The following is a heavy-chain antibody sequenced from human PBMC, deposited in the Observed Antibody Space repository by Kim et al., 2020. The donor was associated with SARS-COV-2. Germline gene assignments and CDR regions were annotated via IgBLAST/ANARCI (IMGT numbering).Heavy chain of an antibody. Sequence: GGSLRLSCAASGFTFGSYAMNWVRQAPGKGLEWVSVISGGGDSTYYADSVKGRFSISRDNSKNTLYLQMNSLRAEDTAVYYCAKVRDGGSNGFDFWGQGT. CDR1: GFTFGSYA. J-gene: IGHJ4*02. CDR3: AKVRDGGSNGFDF. CDR2: ISGGGDST. D-gene: IGHD3-16*01. V-gene: IGHV3-23*01.